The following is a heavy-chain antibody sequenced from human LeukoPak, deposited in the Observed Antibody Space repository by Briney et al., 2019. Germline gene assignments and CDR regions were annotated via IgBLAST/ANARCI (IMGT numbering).Heavy chain of an antibody. CDR3: AREYSSSWHPDY. V-gene: IGHV3-11*04. CDR2: ISSSGTTI. Sequence: GGSLRLSCAASGFTFSDYYMSWIRQAPGKGLEWVSYISSSGTTIYYADSMKGRFTISRDNAKNSLYLQMNSLRAEDTAVYYCAREYSSSWHPDYWGQGTLVTVSS. D-gene: IGHD6-13*01. CDR1: GFTFSDYY. J-gene: IGHJ4*02.